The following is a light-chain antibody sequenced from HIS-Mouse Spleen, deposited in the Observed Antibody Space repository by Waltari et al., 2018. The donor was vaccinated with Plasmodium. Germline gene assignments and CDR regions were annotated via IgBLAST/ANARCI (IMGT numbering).Light chain of an antibody. CDR1: QSVLYRSNNKNY. V-gene: IGKV4-1*01. J-gene: IGKJ2*01. Sequence: DIVMTQSPDALAVSLGEMANINWKSSQSVLYRSNNKNYLAWYQQKPGQPPKLLIYWASTRESGVPDRFSGSGSGTDFTLTISSLQAEDVAVYYCQQYYSTPYTFGQGTKLEIK. CDR3: QQYYSTPYT. CDR2: WAS.